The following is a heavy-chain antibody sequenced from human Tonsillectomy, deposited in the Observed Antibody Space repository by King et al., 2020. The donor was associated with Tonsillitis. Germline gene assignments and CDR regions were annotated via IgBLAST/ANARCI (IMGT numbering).Heavy chain of an antibody. CDR3: ARGLGGATPQVMDV. Sequence: VQLVESGGGLVQPGESLRLSCAASGFIFSTNYMNWVRQAPGKGLEWVSVIYSGGTPYYADSVKGRFTISRDNSKNTLYLQMNSLRAEDTAVYYCARGLGGATPQVMDVWGQGNTVTVSS. CDR2: IYSGGTP. V-gene: IGHV3-66*01. J-gene: IGHJ6*02. CDR1: GFIFSTNY. D-gene: IGHD1-26*01.